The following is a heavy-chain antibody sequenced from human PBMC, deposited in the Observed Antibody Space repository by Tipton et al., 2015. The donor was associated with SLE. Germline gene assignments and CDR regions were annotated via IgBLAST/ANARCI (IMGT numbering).Heavy chain of an antibody. D-gene: IGHD2-21*02. J-gene: IGHJ4*02. Sequence: TLSLTCTVSGASLSSGRYYWTWIRQHPEKGLEWIGYIYYAGATYYNPSLKSRVIISVDRSQNQFSLSLTSLTPADTAIYFCARDGGGDMLDFWGQGALVTVSS. CDR3: ARDGGGDMLDF. CDR2: IYYAGAT. V-gene: IGHV4-31*03. CDR1: GASLSSGRYY.